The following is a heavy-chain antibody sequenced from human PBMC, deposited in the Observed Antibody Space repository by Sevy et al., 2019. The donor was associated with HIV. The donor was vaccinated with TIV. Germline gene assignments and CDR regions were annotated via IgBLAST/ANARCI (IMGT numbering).Heavy chain of an antibody. CDR1: GFTFNFHG. CDR2: IWHDGSNK. V-gene: IGHV3-30*02. Sequence: GSLRLSCAASGFTFNFHGMHWVRQAPGKGLEWVAFIWHDGSNKYMADSVKGLFTISRDNSMNTLFLQMHSLTVEDTTVYYCARETDNSARWLDPWGQGTLVTASS. J-gene: IGHJ5*02. CDR3: ARETDNSARWLDP. D-gene: IGHD4-4*01.